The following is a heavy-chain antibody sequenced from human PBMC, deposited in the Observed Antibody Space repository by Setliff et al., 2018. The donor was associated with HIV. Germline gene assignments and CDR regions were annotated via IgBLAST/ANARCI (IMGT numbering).Heavy chain of an antibody. CDR3: ARDLVVVAPYYCFDP. CDR2: INVNSGGT. V-gene: IGHV1-2*02. D-gene: IGHD2-15*01. Sequence: ASVKVSCKASGYLFTGYYMHWVRQAPGQGLEWMGWINVNSGGTKYAQKFQGRVTMTRDTSISTAYMEVSSLRPDDTAVYYCARDLVVVAPYYCFDPWGQGTLVTVSS. CDR1: GYLFTGYY. J-gene: IGHJ5*02.